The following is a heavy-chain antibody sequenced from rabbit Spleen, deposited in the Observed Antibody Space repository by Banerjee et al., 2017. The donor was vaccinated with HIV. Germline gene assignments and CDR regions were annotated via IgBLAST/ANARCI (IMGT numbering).Heavy chain of an antibody. CDR3: ARDFPNNGWGEFNL. V-gene: IGHV1S28*01. Sequence: QSLEEYGGDLVKPGASLTLTCTASGIDFSSYYMCWVRQAPGKGLEWIGIIKTTGSAYYAKWGNGLFTITRYNAQNTMDLQMNSLTAADTATYFCARDFPNNGWGEFNLWGQGTLVTV. J-gene: IGHJ4*01. CDR2: IKTTGSA. CDR1: GIDFSSYY. D-gene: IGHD4-1*01.